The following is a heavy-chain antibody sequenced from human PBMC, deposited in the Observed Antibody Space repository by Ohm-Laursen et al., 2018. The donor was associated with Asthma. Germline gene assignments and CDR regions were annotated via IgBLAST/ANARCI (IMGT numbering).Heavy chain of an antibody. CDR2: IYYSGST. D-gene: IGHD6-6*01. CDR1: GGSISSGGYY. CDR3: ARALVSNPTFDY. J-gene: IGHJ4*02. V-gene: IGHV4-31*02. Sequence: TLSLTCTVSGGSISSGGYYWSWIRQHPGKGLGWIGYIYYSGSTYYNPSLKSRVTISVDTSKNQFSLKLSSVTAADTAVYYCARALVSNPTFDYWGQGTLVTVSS.